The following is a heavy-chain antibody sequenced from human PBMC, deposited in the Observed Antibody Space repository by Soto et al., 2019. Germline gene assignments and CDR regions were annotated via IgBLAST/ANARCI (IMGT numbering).Heavy chain of an antibody. D-gene: IGHD3-10*01. V-gene: IGHV3-23*01. CDR2: LTPRGFNT. J-gene: IGHJ4*02. CDR1: GFTFSDRA. CDR3: AVSNYHGSGSPYDY. Sequence: EVQLLESGGDLVQPGGSLRLSCAASGFTFSDRAMTWVRQAPGKGLEWVSALTPRGFNTYYTDSVRGRFTIYRDNSRNTLYLEMKRPGAEDTATYYWAVSNYHGSGSPYDYWGQGTLVAVSS.